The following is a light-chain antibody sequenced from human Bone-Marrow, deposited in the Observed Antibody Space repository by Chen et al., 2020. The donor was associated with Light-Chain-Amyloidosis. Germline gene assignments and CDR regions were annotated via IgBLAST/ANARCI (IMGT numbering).Light chain of an antibody. CDR3: QSYDTSVRV. CDR1: SGSIAGNY. V-gene: IGLV6-57*01. Sequence: FMLTQPRAVSESPGKTVTISCTRSSGSIAGNYVQWFQQRPGRSPTTVIFEDTLRPPGVPDRFSGSIDTSSNSASLSISGLKPEDEADYYCQSYDTSVRVFGGGTRLTVL. CDR2: EDT. J-gene: IGLJ3*02.